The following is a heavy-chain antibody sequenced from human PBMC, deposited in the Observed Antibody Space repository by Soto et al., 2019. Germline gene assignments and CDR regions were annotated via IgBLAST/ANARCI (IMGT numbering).Heavy chain of an antibody. CDR1: GGSISSGGYY. D-gene: IGHD2-2*02. Sequence: QVQLQESGPGLVKPSQTLSLTCTVSGGSISSGGYYWSWIRQHPGKGLEWIGYIYYSGSTYYNPSLKSRVTISVDTSKTQFSLKLSSVTAADTAVYYCARYCSSTSCYTPNFDYWGQGTLVTVSS. J-gene: IGHJ4*02. CDR2: IYYSGST. CDR3: ARYCSSTSCYTPNFDY. V-gene: IGHV4-31*03.